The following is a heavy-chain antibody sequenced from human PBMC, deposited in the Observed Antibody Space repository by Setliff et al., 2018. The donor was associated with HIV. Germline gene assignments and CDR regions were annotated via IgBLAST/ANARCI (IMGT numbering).Heavy chain of an antibody. Sequence: ASVKVSCKTSGYTFTDYSIHWVRQAPGQGLEWMGWISPYNGNTNYAQNFQGRLTVTKDTSTNTVYMELRSLRCDDTAVYYCASKAPRWYSSSWYSNAFDVWGQGTMVTVSS. CDR3: ASKAPRWYSSSWYSNAFDV. J-gene: IGHJ3*01. CDR1: GYTFTDYS. V-gene: IGHV1-18*04. CDR2: ISPYNGNT. D-gene: IGHD6-13*01.